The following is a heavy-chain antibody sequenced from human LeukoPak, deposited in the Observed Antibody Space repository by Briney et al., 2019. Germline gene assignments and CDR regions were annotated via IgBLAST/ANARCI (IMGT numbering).Heavy chain of an antibody. CDR3: AKDVRWQLLPYYYFDY. Sequence: GGSLRLSCAASGFAFSSYGIHWVRQAPGKGLEWVAVISYDGSNKYYADSVKGRFTISRDNSKNTLYLQMNSLRAEDTAVYYCAKDVRWQLLPYYYFDYWGQGTLVTVSS. CDR1: GFAFSSYG. D-gene: IGHD2-15*01. CDR2: ISYDGSNK. J-gene: IGHJ4*02. V-gene: IGHV3-30*18.